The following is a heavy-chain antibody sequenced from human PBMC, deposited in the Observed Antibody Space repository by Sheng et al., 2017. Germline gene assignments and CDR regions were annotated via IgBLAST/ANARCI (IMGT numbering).Heavy chain of an antibody. D-gene: IGHD5-18*01. J-gene: IGHJ4*02. CDR2: IYHSGST. CDR3: ATSGDTAMVFNY. V-gene: IGHV4-38-2*01. CDR1: GYSISSGYY. Sequence: QVQLQESGPGLVKPSETLSLTCAVSGYSISSGYYWGWIRQPPGKGLEWIGSIYHSGSTYYNPSLKSRVTISVDTSKNQFSLKLSSVTAADTAVYYCATSGDTAMVFNYWGQGTLVTVSS.